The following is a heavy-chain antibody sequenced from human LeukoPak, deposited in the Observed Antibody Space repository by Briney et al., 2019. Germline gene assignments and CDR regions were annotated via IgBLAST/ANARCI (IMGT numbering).Heavy chain of an antibody. CDR3: ARSRTAGSYYTVYFDY. Sequence: SETLSLTCTVSGGSISSYYWSWIRQPPGKGLEWIGYIYYSGSTNYNPSLKSRVTISVDTSKNQFSLKLSSVTAADTAVYYCARSRTAGSYYTVYFDYWGQGTLVTVSS. D-gene: IGHD1-26*01. CDR2: IYYSGST. J-gene: IGHJ4*02. CDR1: GGSISSYY. V-gene: IGHV4-59*01.